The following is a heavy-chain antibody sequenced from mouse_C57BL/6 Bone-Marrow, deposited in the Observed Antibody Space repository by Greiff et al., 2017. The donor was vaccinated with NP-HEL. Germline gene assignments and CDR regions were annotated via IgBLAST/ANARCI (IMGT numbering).Heavy chain of an antibody. CDR1: GYTFTSYG. CDR3: ARWFYGKGGYFDV. D-gene: IGHD2-1*01. V-gene: IGHV1-81*01. J-gene: IGHJ1*03. CDR2: IYPRSGNT. Sequence: VQLQQSGAELARPGASVKLSCKASGYTFTSYGISWVKQRTGQGLEWIGEIYPRSGNTYYNEKFKGKATLTVDKSSSTAYMELRSLTSEDSAVYFCARWFYGKGGYFDVWGTGTTVTVSS.